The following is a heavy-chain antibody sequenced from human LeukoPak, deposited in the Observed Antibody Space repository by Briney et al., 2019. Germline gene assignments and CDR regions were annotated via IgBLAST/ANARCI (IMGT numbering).Heavy chain of an antibody. D-gene: IGHD2-15*01. J-gene: IGHJ4*02. V-gene: IGHV3-23*01. CDR2: FGENGGNM. CDR3: ASRDPCSGGLCHGLGY. Sequence: PGGSLRLSCAASGFTFSSYAMSWVRQAPGKGPEWVSCFGENGGNMYYAESVRGRFTISRDNSKNTLYLQMNSLRAEDTAIYYCASRDPCSGGLCHGLGYWGQGTLVTVSS. CDR1: GFTFSSYA.